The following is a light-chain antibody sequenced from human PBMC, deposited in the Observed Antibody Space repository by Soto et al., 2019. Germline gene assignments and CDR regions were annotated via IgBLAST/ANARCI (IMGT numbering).Light chain of an antibody. CDR2: EVN. CDR3: CSYAGDTTFFV. Sequence: QSALTQPASMSGSPGQSITISCTGTSSDVGSYYPVSWFQQHPGKAPKLIIYEVNKRPSGVSDRFSGSKSGNTASLTISGLQSADDAEYYCCSYAGDTTFFVFGTGTKLTVL. V-gene: IGLV2-23*02. CDR1: SSDVGSYYP. J-gene: IGLJ1*01.